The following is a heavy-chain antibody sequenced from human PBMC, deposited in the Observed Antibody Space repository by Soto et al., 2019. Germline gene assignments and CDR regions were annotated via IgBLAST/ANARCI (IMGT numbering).Heavy chain of an antibody. D-gene: IGHD3-3*01. CDR3: AREAKIYDFWSGYSNHFDY. CDR1: GFTFSSYG. CDR2: IWYDGSNK. J-gene: IGHJ4*02. V-gene: IGHV3-33*01. Sequence: QVQLVESGGGVVQPGRSLRLSCAASGFTFSSYGIHWVRQAPGKGLEWVAVIWYDGSNKYYADSVKGRFTISRDNSKNSLYLQMNSLRAEETAVYYCAREAKIYDFWSGYSNHFDYWGQGTLVTVSS.